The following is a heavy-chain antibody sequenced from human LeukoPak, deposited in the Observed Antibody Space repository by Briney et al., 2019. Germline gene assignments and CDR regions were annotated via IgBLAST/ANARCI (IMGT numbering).Heavy chain of an antibody. CDR3: APEYLEY. Sequence: GGSLTLSCAVSRFTFSSYGMHWVVQAPGQGLEWVAVISYDGSNKYYADSVKGRFTISRDNSKNTLYLQMNSLRPEDTAVYYCAPEYLEYWGQGTLVTVSS. V-gene: IGHV3-30*03. CDR1: RFTFSSYG. J-gene: IGHJ4*02. D-gene: IGHD2/OR15-2a*01. CDR2: ISYDGSNK.